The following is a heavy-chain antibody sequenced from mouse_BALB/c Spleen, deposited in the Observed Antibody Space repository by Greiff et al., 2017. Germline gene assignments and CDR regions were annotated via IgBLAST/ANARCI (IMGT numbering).Heavy chain of an antibody. CDR1: GFTFSSYA. CDR3: ARSCYDYDLRYYFDY. Sequence: EVQGVESGGGLVKPGGSLKLSCAASGFTFSSYAMSWVRQTPEKRLEWVASISSGGSTYYPDSVKGRFTISRDNARNILYLQMSSLRSEDTAMYYCARSCYDYDLRYYFDYWGQGTTLTVSS. V-gene: IGHV5-6-5*01. CDR2: ISSGGST. D-gene: IGHD2-4*01. J-gene: IGHJ2*01.